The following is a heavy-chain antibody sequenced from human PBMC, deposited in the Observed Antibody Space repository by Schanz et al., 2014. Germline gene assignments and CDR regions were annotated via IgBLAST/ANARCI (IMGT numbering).Heavy chain of an antibody. Sequence: QVQLQQWGAGLLKPSETLSLTCAVSGGSFSGYYWSWIRQPPDTGLEWIGEINQSGDTNYNPPLKSRVTISVDTSNNQFSLKLRSVTAADTAVYYCARLYCSTPGCYVSPNGFAKDYWGQGTLVTVSS. CDR1: GGSFSGYY. D-gene: IGHD2-2*01. CDR2: INQSGDT. V-gene: IGHV4-34*01. J-gene: IGHJ4*02. CDR3: ARLYCSTPGCYVSPNGFAKDY.